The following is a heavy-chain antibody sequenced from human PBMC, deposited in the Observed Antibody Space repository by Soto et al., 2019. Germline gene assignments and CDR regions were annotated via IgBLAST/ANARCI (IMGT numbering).Heavy chain of an antibody. CDR2: IKPDGSET. D-gene: IGHD6-19*01. V-gene: IGHV3-7*01. CDR3: ARFGNIAVAAIDY. Sequence: EVQLVESGGGLVQPGGSLRLSCAASGFTFNTYWMTWVRQAPGQGLEWVANIKPDGSETYYLDSVKGRFTISRDSARDSGHLQMNVLRAEDTALYYCARFGNIAVAAIDYWGRGTLVTVSS. CDR1: GFTFNTYW. J-gene: IGHJ4*02.